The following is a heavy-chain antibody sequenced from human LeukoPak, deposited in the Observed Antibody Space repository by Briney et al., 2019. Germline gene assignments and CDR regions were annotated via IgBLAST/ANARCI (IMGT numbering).Heavy chain of an antibody. J-gene: IGHJ5*01. Sequence: GASLKVSRKASGYTFTDYYIHWVRPAPGQGLDWTGWINPNSGGTNYAQKFQGRVTMTRDTSISTAYMELSRLRSDDTAVYYCARGGIVGVYNGFDSWGQGTLVTVSS. V-gene: IGHV1-2*02. CDR2: INPNSGGT. D-gene: IGHD1-26*01. CDR3: ARGGIVGVYNGFDS. CDR1: GYTFTDYY.